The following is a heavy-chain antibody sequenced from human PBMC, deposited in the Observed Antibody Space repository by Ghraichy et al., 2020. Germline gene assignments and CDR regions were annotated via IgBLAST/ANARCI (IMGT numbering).Heavy chain of an antibody. CDR3: TKEENPVSDFYFGMDV. CDR2: IKSKGDGGTT. J-gene: IGHJ6*02. CDR1: GLSFNNAW. D-gene: IGHD1-26*01. V-gene: IGHV3-15*07. Sequence: GGSLRLSCAASGLSFNNAWMNWVRQAPGKGLEWVGRIKSKGDGGTTDYCAPVRCRFIISRDDSKITVHLQMNSLKTEDSGVYYCTKEENPVSDFYFGMDVWGQGTTVTVSS.